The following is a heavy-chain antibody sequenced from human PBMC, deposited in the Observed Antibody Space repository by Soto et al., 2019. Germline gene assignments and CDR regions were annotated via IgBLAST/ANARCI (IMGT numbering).Heavy chain of an antibody. Sequence: GGSLRLSCSASGFTFSIYAMHWVRQAPGKGLEYVSSISTNGGSTHYADSVKGRFTISRDNSKNTQYLQMSSLRADDTAVYYCVKGEYYYDNSGYYTFDYWGQGTLVTVSS. V-gene: IGHV3-64D*06. CDR1: GFTFSIYA. J-gene: IGHJ4*02. CDR2: ISTNGGST. CDR3: VKGEYYYDNSGYYTFDY. D-gene: IGHD3-22*01.